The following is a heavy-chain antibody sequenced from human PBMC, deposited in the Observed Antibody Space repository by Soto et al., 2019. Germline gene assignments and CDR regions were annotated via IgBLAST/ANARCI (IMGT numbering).Heavy chain of an antibody. D-gene: IGHD3-16*02. CDR3: ARDAIATFGGAIVMRVWFDP. CDR1: GYTFTNYA. V-gene: IGHV1-3*01. J-gene: IGHJ5*02. CDR2: INVGNGNT. Sequence: ASVKVSCKASGYTFTNYAMHWVRQAPGQSLEWMGWINVGNGNTKYSQKFQGRVTITRDTSASTAYMGLSSLSSEDTTVYYCARDAIATFGGAIVMRVWFDPWGQGTLVTVSS.